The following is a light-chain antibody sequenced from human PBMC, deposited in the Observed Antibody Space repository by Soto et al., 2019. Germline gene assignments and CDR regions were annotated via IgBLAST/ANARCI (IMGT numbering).Light chain of an antibody. J-gene: IGKJ1*01. CDR1: HTISSSY. V-gene: IGKV3-20*01. CDR2: GIS. Sequence: EIVLTQSPGTLSLSPGERATLSCRASHTISSSYLAWFQQKPGQARRLLMYGISRRATGIPDRFSGSGCGTDFTLTTTRLEPEDFAVYYCQQYVTSSPRTFGQGTKVEIK. CDR3: QQYVTSSPRT.